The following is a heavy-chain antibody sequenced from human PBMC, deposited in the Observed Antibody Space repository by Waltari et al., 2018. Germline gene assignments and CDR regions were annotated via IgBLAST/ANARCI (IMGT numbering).Heavy chain of an antibody. Sequence: QIQLVKSGAELKEPGASVQVAGKALGSTLARDCFGWLRQAPGQGPWWVGWISPYDENTRYARKVQGRVTMTTDTSTDTAYMELRNLRSDDTAVYYCGLQPNSWVYTWFDPWGQGTLVTVSS. J-gene: IGHJ5*02. CDR2: ISPYDENT. CDR1: GSTLARDC. CDR3: GLQPNSWVYTWFDP. D-gene: IGHD6-13*01. V-gene: IGHV1-18*01.